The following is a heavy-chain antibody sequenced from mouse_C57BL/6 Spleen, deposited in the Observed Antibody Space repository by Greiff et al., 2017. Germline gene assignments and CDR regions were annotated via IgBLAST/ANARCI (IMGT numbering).Heavy chain of an antibody. Sequence: QVQLQQPGAELVRPGSSVKLSCKASGYTFTSYWMHWVKQRPIQGLEWIGNIDPSDSDTHHNQKVKDKATLTVDKSSSTSYMQLSSLTAEDSADYYCARRGYDGYLYDFDYWGQGTTLTVSS. CDR1: GYTFTSYW. CDR2: IDPSDSDT. J-gene: IGHJ2*01. CDR3: ARRGYDGYLYDFDY. V-gene: IGHV1-52*01. D-gene: IGHD2-3*01.